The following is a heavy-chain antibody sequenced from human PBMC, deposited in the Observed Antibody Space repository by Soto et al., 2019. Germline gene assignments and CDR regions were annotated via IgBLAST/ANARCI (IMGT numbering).Heavy chain of an antibody. J-gene: IGHJ5*02. CDR1: GGSISSHSHY. CDR2: IYFSGRN. V-gene: IGHV4-39*07. Sequence: PSETLSLTCSVSGGSISSHSHYWGWIRQPPGKGLEWIGSIYFSGRNYYNTSLKSRVIMSTDMSKNQFSLKLSSVTAADTAVYYCAHLETSGYDGDNWFDPWGQGTLVTVSS. D-gene: IGHD5-12*01. CDR3: AHLETSGYDGDNWFDP.